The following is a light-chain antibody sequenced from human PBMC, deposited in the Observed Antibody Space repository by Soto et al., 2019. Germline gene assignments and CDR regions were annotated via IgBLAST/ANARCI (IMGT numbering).Light chain of an antibody. CDR3: QFYGSSLIT. J-gene: IGKJ5*01. Sequence: MVLTQSPGTLSLSPCETATLSCKASEIIKTFYFGWYQQKPGQSPRLIINGVYTRASGVPDRFSGRGSGTDFTLTISRLEPEDFAVYYCQFYGSSLITFGQGTRLEIK. CDR1: EIIKTFY. V-gene: IGKV3-20*01. CDR2: GVY.